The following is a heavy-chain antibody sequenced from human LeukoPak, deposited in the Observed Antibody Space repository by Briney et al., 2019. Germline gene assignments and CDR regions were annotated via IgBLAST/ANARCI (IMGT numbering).Heavy chain of an antibody. Sequence: GGSLRLSCAASGFTVSSNYMSWVRQAPGKGLEWVSVIYSGGSTYYADSVKGRFTISRDNSKNTLYLQMNSLRAEDTAVYYCARDPSGSRKGDAFDIWGQGTMVTVSS. CDR3: ARDPSGSRKGDAFDI. CDR2: IYSGGST. V-gene: IGHV3-53*01. D-gene: IGHD3-10*01. CDR1: GFTVSSNY. J-gene: IGHJ3*02.